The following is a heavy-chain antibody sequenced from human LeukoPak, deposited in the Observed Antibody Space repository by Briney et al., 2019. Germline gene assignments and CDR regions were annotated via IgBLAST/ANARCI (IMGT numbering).Heavy chain of an antibody. D-gene: IGHD2-15*01. CDR3: ASRYCSGGSCHNNWFDP. Sequence: ASVKVSCKASGYTFTGYYIHWVRQAPGQGLEWMGWINPNNGGTNYAQKFQDRVTLTRDTSISTAYMELRWLRPDDTALYYRASRYCSGGSCHNNWFDPWGQGTLVTVSS. CDR2: INPNNGGT. J-gene: IGHJ5*02. V-gene: IGHV1-2*02. CDR1: GYTFTGYY.